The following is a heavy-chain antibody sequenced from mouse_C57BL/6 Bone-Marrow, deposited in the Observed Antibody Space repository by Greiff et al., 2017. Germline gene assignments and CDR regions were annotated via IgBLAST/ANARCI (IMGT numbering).Heavy chain of an antibody. D-gene: IGHD3-1*01. V-gene: IGHV1-50*01. CDR1: GYTFTSYW. CDR2: IDPSDSYT. Sequence: QVQLQQPGAELVKPGASVKLSCKASGYTFTSYWMQWVKQRPGQGLEWIGEIDPSDSYTNYNQKFKGKATLTVDTSSSTAYMQLSSLTSEGSAVYYCARSGSNSFDYWGQGTTLTVSS. CDR3: ARSGSNSFDY. J-gene: IGHJ2*01.